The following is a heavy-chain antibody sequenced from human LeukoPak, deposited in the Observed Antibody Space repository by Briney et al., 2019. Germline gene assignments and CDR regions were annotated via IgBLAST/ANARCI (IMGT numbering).Heavy chain of an antibody. V-gene: IGHV1-2*06. Sequence: GASVKVSCKASGYTFTSYYMHWVRQAPGQGLEWMGLINPTGGSTGYAQKFQGRVTMTRDTSISTAYMELSRLRSDDTAVYYCARDYCGGDCYSPHYYYYYMDVWGKGTTVTISS. CDR3: ARDYCGGDCYSPHYYYYYMDV. J-gene: IGHJ6*03. CDR2: INPTGGST. D-gene: IGHD2-21*02. CDR1: GYTFTSYY.